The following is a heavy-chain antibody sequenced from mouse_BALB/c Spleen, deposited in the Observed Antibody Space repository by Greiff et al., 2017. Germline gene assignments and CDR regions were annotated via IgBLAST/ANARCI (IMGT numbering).Heavy chain of an antibody. D-gene: IGHD2-4*01. J-gene: IGHJ3*01. Sequence: VQLQQSGAELVKPGASVKLSCKASGYTFTSYYMYWVKQRPGQGLEWIGEINPSNGGTNFNEKFKSKATLTVDKSSSTAYMQLSSLTSEDSAVYYCTAEGDYDGPPFAYWGQGTLVTVSA. CDR3: TAEGDYDGPPFAY. V-gene: IGHV1S81*02. CDR1: GYTFTSYY. CDR2: INPSNGGT.